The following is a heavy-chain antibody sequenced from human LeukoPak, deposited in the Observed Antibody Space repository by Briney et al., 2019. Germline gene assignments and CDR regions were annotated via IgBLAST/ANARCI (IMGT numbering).Heavy chain of an antibody. J-gene: IGHJ4*02. V-gene: IGHV3-15*01. D-gene: IGHD3-3*01. CDR3: TTDPWFLSLALDY. Sequence: PGGSLRLSCAASGFTFSNAWMSWVRQAPGKGLEWVGRIKSKTDGGTTDYAAPVKGRFTISRDDSKNTLYLQMNSLKTEDTAVYYCTTDPWFLSLALDYWGQGTLVTVSS. CDR2: IKSKTDGGTT. CDR1: GFTFSNAW.